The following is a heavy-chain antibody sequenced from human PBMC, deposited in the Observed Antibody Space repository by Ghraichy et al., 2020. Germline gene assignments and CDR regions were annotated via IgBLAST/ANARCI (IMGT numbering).Heavy chain of an antibody. Sequence: GGSLRLSCAASGFTFSSYAMSWVRQAPGKGLEWVSAISGSGGSTYYADSVKGRFTISRDNSKNTLYLQMNSLRAEDTAVYYCAKLVPPGYSSSWYVLSWFDPWGQGTLVTVSS. CDR3: AKLVPPGYSSSWYVLSWFDP. J-gene: IGHJ5*02. D-gene: IGHD6-13*01. CDR1: GFTFSSYA. CDR2: ISGSGGST. V-gene: IGHV3-23*01.